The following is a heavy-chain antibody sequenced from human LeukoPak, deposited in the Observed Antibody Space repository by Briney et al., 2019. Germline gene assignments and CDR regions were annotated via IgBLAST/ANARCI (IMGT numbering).Heavy chain of an antibody. Sequence: GGSLRLSCAASGFTFSSYGMHWVRQAPGRGLEWVAVISYDGSNKYYADSVKGRFSISRDNSKNTQYLQMNSLRAEDTAVYYCARRYDGFDYWSQGTLVTVSS. CDR2: ISYDGSNK. J-gene: IGHJ4*02. CDR3: ARRYDGFDY. V-gene: IGHV3-30*03. CDR1: GFTFSSYG. D-gene: IGHD3-3*01.